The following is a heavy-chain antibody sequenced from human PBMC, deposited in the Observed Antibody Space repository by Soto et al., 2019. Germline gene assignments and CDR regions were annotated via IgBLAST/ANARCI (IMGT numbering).Heavy chain of an antibody. CDR1: EDSVSSRSAA. Sequence: SQTLSLTFTISEDSVSSRSAAWNGIRQSPSRGLEWLGRTYYRSKWYNEYAVSVKSRITINPDTSKNQFSLQLNPVTPEDTAMYQCGRAQGVLDYWGQGTQATVS. CDR3: GRAQGVLDY. CDR2: TYYRSKWYN. V-gene: IGHV6-1*01. J-gene: IGHJ4*02.